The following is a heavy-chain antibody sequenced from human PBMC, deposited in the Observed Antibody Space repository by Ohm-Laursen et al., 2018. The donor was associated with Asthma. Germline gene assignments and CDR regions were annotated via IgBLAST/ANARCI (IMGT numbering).Heavy chain of an antibody. CDR3: AKRGLGDCSGGSCYSDYFDY. CDR2: ISYDGSNK. Sequence: SLRLSCAASGFTFSSYGMHWVRQAPGKGLEWVAVISYDGSNKYYADSVKGRFTISRDNSKNTLYLQMNSLRAEDTAVYYCAKRGLGDCSGGSCYSDYFDYWGQGTLVTVSS. CDR1: GFTFSSYG. D-gene: IGHD2-15*01. J-gene: IGHJ4*02. V-gene: IGHV3-30*18.